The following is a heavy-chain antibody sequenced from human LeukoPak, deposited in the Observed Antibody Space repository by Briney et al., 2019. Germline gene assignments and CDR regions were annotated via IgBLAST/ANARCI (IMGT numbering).Heavy chain of an antibody. D-gene: IGHD6-13*01. J-gene: IGHJ4*02. CDR2: IYTSGST. Sequence: SETLSLTCTVSGGSISIYYWSWLRQPAGKGLEWLGRIYTSGSTNSNPSLKSRVTMSVDTSKKQFSQKLSSVTAADTAVYYCARVAAAAGTMFDYWGQGTLVTVSS. CDR1: GGSISIYY. V-gene: IGHV4-4*07. CDR3: ARVAAAAGTMFDY.